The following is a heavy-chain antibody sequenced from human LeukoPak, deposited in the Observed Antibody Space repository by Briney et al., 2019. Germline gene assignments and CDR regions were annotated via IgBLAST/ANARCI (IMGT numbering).Heavy chain of an antibody. D-gene: IGHD1-26*01. CDR2: IYYSGST. CDR1: GGSVNSDNYY. J-gene: IGHJ5*02. V-gene: IGHV4-61*01. Sequence: KPSETLSLTCTVSGGSVNSDNYYWSWIRQPPGKGLEWIGYIYYSGSTNYNPSLKSRVTISVDTSKNKFSLKLSSVTAADTAVYYCARSRAFNSGAFDPWGQGSLVTVSS. CDR3: ARSRAFNSGAFDP.